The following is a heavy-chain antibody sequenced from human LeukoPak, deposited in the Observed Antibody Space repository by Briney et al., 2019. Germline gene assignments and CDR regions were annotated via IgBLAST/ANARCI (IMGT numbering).Heavy chain of an antibody. Sequence: GGSLRLSCAVSEFTVSSNYMSWVRQAPGKGLEWVSVIYSGGTPYYADSVKGRFTISRDNSKNTLYLQMNSLRAEDTAVYFCASMRSFYFDYWGQGTLVTVSS. CDR3: ASMRSFYFDY. CDR2: IYSGGTP. D-gene: IGHD3-10*01. CDR1: EFTVSSNY. J-gene: IGHJ4*02. V-gene: IGHV3-66*01.